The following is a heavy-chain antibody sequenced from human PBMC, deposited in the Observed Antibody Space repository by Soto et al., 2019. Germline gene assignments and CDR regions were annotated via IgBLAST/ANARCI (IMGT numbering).Heavy chain of an antibody. CDR3: ARREGYSSSWYGYAFDI. J-gene: IGHJ3*02. D-gene: IGHD6-13*01. Sequence: SETLSLTCTVSGGSISSYYWSWIRQPPGKGLKWIGYIYYSGSTNYNPSLKSRVTISVDTSKNQFSLKLSSVTAADTAVYYCARREGYSSSWYGYAFDIWGQGAMVTVSS. V-gene: IGHV4-59*08. CDR2: IYYSGST. CDR1: GGSISSYY.